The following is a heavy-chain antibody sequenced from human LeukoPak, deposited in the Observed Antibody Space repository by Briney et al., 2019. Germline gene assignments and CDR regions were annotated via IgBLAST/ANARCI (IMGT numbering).Heavy chain of an antibody. CDR2: MNPNSGNT. Sequence: GASVKVSCTASGYTFTSYYMHWVRQATGQGLEWMGWMNPNSGNTGYAQKFQGRVTMTRNTSISTAYMELSSLRSEDTAVYYCARRQLRFLDIDYWGQGTLVTVSS. CDR3: ARRQLRFLDIDY. V-gene: IGHV1-8*02. D-gene: IGHD3-3*01. J-gene: IGHJ4*02. CDR1: GYTFTSYY.